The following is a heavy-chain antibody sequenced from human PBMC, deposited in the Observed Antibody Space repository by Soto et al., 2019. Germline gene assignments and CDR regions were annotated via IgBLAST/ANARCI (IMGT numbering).Heavy chain of an antibody. CDR2: ISAYNGNT. Sequence: QVQLVQSGAEVKKPGASVKVSCKASGYTFTSYGISWLRQAPGQGLEWMGWISAYNGNTNYAQKPQGRVTMTTETSTSTAYMELRSLRSDDTAVYYCASYCSSTSCTDKYGMDVWGQGTTVTVSS. V-gene: IGHV1-18*01. CDR1: GYTFTSYG. D-gene: IGHD2-2*01. J-gene: IGHJ6*02. CDR3: ASYCSSTSCTDKYGMDV.